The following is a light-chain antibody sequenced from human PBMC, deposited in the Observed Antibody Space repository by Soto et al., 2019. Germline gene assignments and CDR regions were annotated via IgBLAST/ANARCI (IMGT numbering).Light chain of an antibody. CDR1: QSVSTN. V-gene: IGKV3-15*01. J-gene: IGKJ1*01. Sequence: EIVMTQSPATLSASPGERATLSCRASQSVSTNLAGYQQKPGQAPILLIYGASSRAGGVPARFSGSGSGTEFTLTISSLQSEDFAVYDCQQYNNWPPWTFGQGTRVEIK. CDR2: GAS. CDR3: QQYNNWPPWT.